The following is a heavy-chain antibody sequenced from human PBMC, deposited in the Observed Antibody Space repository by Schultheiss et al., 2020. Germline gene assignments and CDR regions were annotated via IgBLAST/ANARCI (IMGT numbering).Heavy chain of an antibody. V-gene: IGHV3-13*05. J-gene: IGHJ4*02. CDR2: IGTAGDP. Sequence: LSLTCAASGFTFSSYDMHWVRQATGKGLEWVSAIGTAGDPYYPGSVKGRFTISRENAKNSLYLQMNSLRAGDTAVYYCARGRVGATLDYWGQGTLVTVSS. D-gene: IGHD1-26*01. CDR3: ARGRVGATLDY. CDR1: GFTFSSYD.